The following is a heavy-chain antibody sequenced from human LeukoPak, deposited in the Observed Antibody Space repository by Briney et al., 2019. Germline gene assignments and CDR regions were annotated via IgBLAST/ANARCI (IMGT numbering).Heavy chain of an antibody. CDR1: GGSISGFY. CDR2: ISYSGST. Sequence: PSETLSLTCTVSGGSISGFYWNWIRQPPGKGLERIGYISYSGSTNYNSSLKSRVTISVDTSNNQFSLNLSSVTPADTAVYYCARDSRDAFDIWGQGAMVTVSS. CDR3: ARDSRDAFDI. J-gene: IGHJ3*02. V-gene: IGHV4-59*01.